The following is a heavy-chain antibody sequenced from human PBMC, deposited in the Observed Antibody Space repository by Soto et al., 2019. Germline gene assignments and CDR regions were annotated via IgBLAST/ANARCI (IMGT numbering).Heavy chain of an antibody. CDR1: GGTFSSDA. CDR2: VIPIFSTA. CDR3: AQCLLGVNYYYGMDG. V-gene: IGHV1-69*12. Sequence: QVQLVQSVAEVKKPGSSVKVSCKASGGTFSSDAINWVRQAPGQGLEWVGGVIPIFSTADYAQTIQGRVTITADESTSTAYKALSSLRSEDTAVYYCAQCLLGVNYYYGMDGWGQGTTVTVSS. J-gene: IGHJ6*02. D-gene: IGHD3-16*01.